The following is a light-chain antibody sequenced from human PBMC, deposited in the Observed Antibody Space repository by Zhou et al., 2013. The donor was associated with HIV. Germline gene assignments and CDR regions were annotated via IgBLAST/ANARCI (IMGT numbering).Light chain of an antibody. V-gene: IGKV1-39*01. J-gene: IGKJ2*01. CDR2: MGS. CDR3: QQSYSTPYT. CDR1: QSVSNY. Sequence: DIQMTQSPSSLSASVGDRVTITCRASQSVSNYLNWYQQRPGKAPKLLIYMGSSLQSGVPSRFSGSGSGTEFTLTISSLQPDDFATYYCQQSYSTPYTFGQGTKLEIK.